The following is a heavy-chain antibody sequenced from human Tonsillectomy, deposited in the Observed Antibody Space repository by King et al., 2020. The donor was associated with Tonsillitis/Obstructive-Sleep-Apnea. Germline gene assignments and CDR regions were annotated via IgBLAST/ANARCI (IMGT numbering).Heavy chain of an antibody. J-gene: IGHJ5*02. CDR2: ISWNSGRV. D-gene: IGHD3-3*01. CDR3: ARGPYPITIFEAWFDP. V-gene: IGHV3-9*01. CDR1: GFTFGDYA. Sequence: VQLVESGGGLVQPGRSLRLSCAASGFTFGDYAMHWVRQTPGKGLEWVSGISWNSGRVGYADSVKGRFTISRDNAKNSLYLQMNSLRSEDTAFYHCARGPYPITIFEAWFDPWGQGTLVTVSS.